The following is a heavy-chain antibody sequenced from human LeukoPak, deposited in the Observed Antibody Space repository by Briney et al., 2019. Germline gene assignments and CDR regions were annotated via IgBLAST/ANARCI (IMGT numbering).Heavy chain of an antibody. CDR2: INPNSGGT. CDR3: ARVLFYSSGNKSNRVDY. J-gene: IGHJ4*02. CDR1: GYTFTGYY. V-gene: IGHV1-2*02. Sequence: ASVKVSCKASGYTFTGYYIHWVRQAPGQGLEWMGWINPNSGGTNNAQKFQGRVTMTRDTSISTAYMELSRLRSDDTAVYYCARVLFYSSGNKSNRVDYWGQGTLVTVSS. D-gene: IGHD6-19*01.